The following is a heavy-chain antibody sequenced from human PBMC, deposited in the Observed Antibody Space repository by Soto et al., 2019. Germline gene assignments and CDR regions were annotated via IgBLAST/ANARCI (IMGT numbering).Heavy chain of an antibody. V-gene: IGHV1-3*01. J-gene: IGHJ4*02. CDR3: AVYGYGVSAAAY. CDR1: GYTFTSSA. Sequence: QVQLVQSGAEVKKPGASVKVSCKASGYTFTSSAIHWVRQAPGQRLEWMGWINAYNGHTKYSQKFQGRVTITRDTSASTAYMELSSLRSEDTAVYYCAVYGYGVSAAAYWGQGTLVTVSS. CDR2: INAYNGHT. D-gene: IGHD4-17*01.